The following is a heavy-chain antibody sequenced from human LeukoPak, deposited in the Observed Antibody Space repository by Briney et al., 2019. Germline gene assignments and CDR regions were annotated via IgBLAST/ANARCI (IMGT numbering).Heavy chain of an antibody. Sequence: PGGSLRLSCAASGFTFSGYAMSWVRQAPGKGLEWVSAISGSGGSTYYADSVKGRFTISRDNSKNTLYLQMNSLRAEDTAVYYCAKCRDDYVWGTESYYFDYWGQGTLVTVSS. J-gene: IGHJ4*02. CDR1: GFTFSGYA. D-gene: IGHD3-16*01. CDR2: ISGSGGST. V-gene: IGHV3-23*01. CDR3: AKCRDDYVWGTESYYFDY.